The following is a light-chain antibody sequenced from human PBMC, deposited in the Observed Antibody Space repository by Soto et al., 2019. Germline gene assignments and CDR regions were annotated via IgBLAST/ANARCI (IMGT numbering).Light chain of an antibody. CDR2: EVS. Sequence: QSALTQPPSASGSPGQSVTISCTGTNIDVGGYNYVSWYQQHPGKAPKLMIYEVSKRPSGVPDRFSGSKSGNTASLTVSGLQAEDEADYYCSSYAGSNLNYVFGTGTQLTVL. J-gene: IGLJ1*01. CDR3: SSYAGSNLNYV. V-gene: IGLV2-8*01. CDR1: NIDVGGYNY.